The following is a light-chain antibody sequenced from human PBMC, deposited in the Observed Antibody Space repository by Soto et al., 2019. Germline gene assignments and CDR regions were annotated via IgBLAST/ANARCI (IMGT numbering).Light chain of an antibody. V-gene: IGKV3-20*01. J-gene: IGKJ4*01. CDR3: HQFSSYPLT. CDR2: DAS. CDR1: QTVRNNY. Sequence: TLSLSPWERAXLSCRARQTVRNNYLAWYQQKPVQAPRLLIDDASSMATFIPDRFSGGGSGPHFPLTLSTLEHEDFAVYYCHQFSSYPLTFGGVTKVAIK.